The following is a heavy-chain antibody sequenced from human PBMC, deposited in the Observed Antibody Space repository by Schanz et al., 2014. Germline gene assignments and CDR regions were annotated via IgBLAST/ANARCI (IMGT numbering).Heavy chain of an antibody. Sequence: QVQLVESGGGVVQPGRSLRLSCAASGFNFSNYDIHWVRQAPGKGLEWVAVISYDGNNEDYADSVKGRFIISRDNAKNSLYLEMNSLRAGDTAFYHCARGSSASLSRVWFDLWGQGTLVTVSS. CDR3: ARGSSASLSRVWFDL. V-gene: IGHV3-30*03. CDR2: ISYDGNNE. D-gene: IGHD6-6*01. CDR1: GFNFSNYD. J-gene: IGHJ5*02.